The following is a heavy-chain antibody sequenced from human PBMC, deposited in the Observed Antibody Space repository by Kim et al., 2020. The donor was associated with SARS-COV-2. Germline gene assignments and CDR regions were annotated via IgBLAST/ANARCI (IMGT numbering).Heavy chain of an antibody. Sequence: ASVKVSCKASGYTFTSYYMHWVRQAPGQGLEWMGIINPSGGSTSYAQKFQGRVTMTRDTSTSTVYMELSSLRSEDTAVYYCARDGIAVAGPWEIYFDYWGQGTLVTVSS. CDR1: GYTFTSYY. J-gene: IGHJ4*02. CDR2: INPSGGST. CDR3: ARDGIAVAGPWEIYFDY. V-gene: IGHV1-46*01. D-gene: IGHD6-19*01.